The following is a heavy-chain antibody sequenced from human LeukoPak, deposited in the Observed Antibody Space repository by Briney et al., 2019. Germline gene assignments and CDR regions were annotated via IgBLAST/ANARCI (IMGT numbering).Heavy chain of an antibody. CDR2: INTNTGNP. CDR1: GYAFTSYA. J-gene: IGHJ6*03. CDR3: ARDRRASGREANWGSEYYYYYYMDV. Sequence: ASVKVSCKASGYAFTSYAMNWVRQAPGQGLEWMGWINTNTGNPTYAQGFTGRFVFSLDTSVSTAYLQISSLKAEDTAEYYCARDRRASGREANWGSEYYYYYYMDVWGKGTTVTVSS. D-gene: IGHD7-27*01. V-gene: IGHV7-4-1*02.